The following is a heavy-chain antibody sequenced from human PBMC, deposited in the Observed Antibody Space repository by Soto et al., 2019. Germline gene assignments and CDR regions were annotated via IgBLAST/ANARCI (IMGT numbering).Heavy chain of an antibody. D-gene: IGHD1-1*01. CDR1: GLIFSDVW. CDR2: IKTKPDDGTI. CDR3: TTSNLGVDF. V-gene: IGHV3-15*01. J-gene: IGHJ4*02. Sequence: PGGSLRLSCAASGLIFSDVWMTWVRQAPGKGLEWVGRIKTKPDDGTIDYAAPVRGRFTISRDDSKNTLYLQMTSLTPDDTSVYYCTTSNLGVDFWGPGTLVTVSS.